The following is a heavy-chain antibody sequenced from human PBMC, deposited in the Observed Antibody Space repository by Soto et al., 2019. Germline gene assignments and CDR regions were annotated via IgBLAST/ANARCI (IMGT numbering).Heavy chain of an antibody. V-gene: IGHV4-59*01. Sequence: QVQLQESGPGLVKPSETLSLTYTVSGGSISSYYWSWIRQPPGKGLEWIGYIYYSGSTNYNPSLKSRVTISVDTSKNQFSLKLSSVTAADTAVYYCARGRIAATPNNWFDPWGQGTLVTVSS. CDR3: ARGRIAATPNNWFDP. CDR1: GGSISSYY. D-gene: IGHD2-15*01. J-gene: IGHJ5*02. CDR2: IYYSGST.